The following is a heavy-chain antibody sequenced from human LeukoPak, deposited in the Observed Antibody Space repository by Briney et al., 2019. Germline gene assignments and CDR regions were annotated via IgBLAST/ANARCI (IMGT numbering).Heavy chain of an antibody. CDR1: AGSISSSNW. J-gene: IGHJ3*02. Sequence: PSGTLSLSCAVSAGSISSSNWWSWVRQPPGKGLEWIGEIYHSGSTNYNPSLKSRVTISVDKSKNQFSLKLSSVTAADTAVYYCARNDLRPSTFDIWGQGTMVTVSS. D-gene: IGHD3-3*01. CDR2: IYHSGST. CDR3: ARNDLRPSTFDI. V-gene: IGHV4-4*02.